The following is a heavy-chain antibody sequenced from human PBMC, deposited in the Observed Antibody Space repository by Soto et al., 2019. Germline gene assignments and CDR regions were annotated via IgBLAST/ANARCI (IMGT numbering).Heavy chain of an antibody. J-gene: IGHJ6*02. CDR2: IDPSDSYT. V-gene: IGHV5-10-1*01. Sequence: GESLKISCKGSGYSFTSYFISWVRQMPGKGLEWMGRIDPSDSYTNYSPSFQGHVTISADKSISTAYLQWSSLKASDTAMYYCARPHPYSSSPGIYYGMDVWGQGTTVTVSS. CDR3: ARPHPYSSSPGIYYGMDV. CDR1: GYSFTSYF. D-gene: IGHD6-6*01.